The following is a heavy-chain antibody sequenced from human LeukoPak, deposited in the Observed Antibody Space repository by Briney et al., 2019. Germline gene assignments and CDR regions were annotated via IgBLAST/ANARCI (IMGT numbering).Heavy chain of an antibody. CDR1: GYTFTGYY. Sequence: ASVKVSCKXSGYTFTGYYMHWVRQAPGQGLEWMGRINPNSGGTNYAQKFQGRVTMTRDTSISTAYMELSRLRSDDTAVYYCARRPMVRGVSLFGDDYWGQGTLVTVSS. CDR3: ARRPMVRGVSLFGDDY. D-gene: IGHD3-10*01. CDR2: INPNSGGT. J-gene: IGHJ4*02. V-gene: IGHV1-2*06.